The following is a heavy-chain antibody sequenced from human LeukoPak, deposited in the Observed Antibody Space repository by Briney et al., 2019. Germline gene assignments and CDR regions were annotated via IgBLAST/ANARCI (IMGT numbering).Heavy chain of an antibody. V-gene: IGHV3-11*06. CDR3: ARDGEQQLVADY. D-gene: IGHD6-13*01. CDR2: ISSSSSYI. CDR1: GFTFSDYY. Sequence: SGGSLRLSCAASGFTFSDYYMSWIRQAPGKGLEWVSSISSSSSYIYYADSVKGRFTISRDNAKNSLYLQMNSLRAEDTAVYYCARDGEQQLVADYWGQGTLVTVSS. J-gene: IGHJ4*02.